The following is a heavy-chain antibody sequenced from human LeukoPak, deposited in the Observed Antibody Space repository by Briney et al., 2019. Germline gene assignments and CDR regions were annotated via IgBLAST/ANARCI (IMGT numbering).Heavy chain of an antibody. J-gene: IGHJ4*02. Sequence: ASVKVSCTASGYTFTNYEINWVRQATGHGLEWMGWMNPNSGDTAYAQKFQGRITLTRSTSITTAYIELSGLRSDDTAVYYCARGLGSYDSSELTWPMISFWGQGTQVTVSS. V-gene: IGHV1-8*01. CDR3: ARGLGSYDSSELTWPMISF. CDR1: GYTFTNYE. D-gene: IGHD3-22*01. CDR2: MNPNSGDT.